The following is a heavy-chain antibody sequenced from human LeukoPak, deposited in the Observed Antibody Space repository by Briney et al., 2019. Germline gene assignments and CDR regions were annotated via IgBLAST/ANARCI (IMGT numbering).Heavy chain of an antibody. Sequence: GGSLRLSCVASGFTFSSYAMSWVRQAPGKGLEWVSGISGSGGGTDYADSVKGRFTISRDNSKNTLYLQVNSLRAEDTAVYFCAKDTSRYTSGSTNFDYWGQGTLVTVSS. J-gene: IGHJ4*02. CDR1: GFTFSSYA. D-gene: IGHD6-19*01. V-gene: IGHV3-23*01. CDR3: AKDTSRYTSGSTNFDY. CDR2: ISGSGGGT.